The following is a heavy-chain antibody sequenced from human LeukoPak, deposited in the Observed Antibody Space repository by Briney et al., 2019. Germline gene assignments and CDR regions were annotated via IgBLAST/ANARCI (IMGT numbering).Heavy chain of an antibody. V-gene: IGHV3-74*01. CDR1: GFTFSSYW. Sequence: TGGSLRLSCAASGFTFSSYWMHWVRQAPGKGLVWVSRINSDGSSTSYADSVKGRFTISRDNAKNTLYLQMNSLRAEDTAVYYCARGERYFDHPLVGYWGQGTLVTVSS. CDR2: INSDGSST. J-gene: IGHJ4*02. CDR3: ARGERYFDHPLVGY. D-gene: IGHD3-9*01.